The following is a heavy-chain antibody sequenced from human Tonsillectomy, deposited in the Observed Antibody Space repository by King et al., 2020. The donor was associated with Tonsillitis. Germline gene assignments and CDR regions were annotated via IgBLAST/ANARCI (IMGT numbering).Heavy chain of an antibody. CDR2: ISGSGGST. D-gene: IGHD3-22*01. CDR3: AKAVKYYLDSSEYYFDY. V-gene: IGHV3-23*04. Sequence: VQLVESGGGLVQPGGSLRLSCAASGFTFSSNAMSWVRQAPGEGLEWVSGISGSGGSTNYADSVKGRFTISRDSSKNTLYPQMNSLRAEDTAVYYCAKAVKYYLDSSEYYFDYWGQGSLVTVSS. CDR1: GFTFSSNA. J-gene: IGHJ4*02.